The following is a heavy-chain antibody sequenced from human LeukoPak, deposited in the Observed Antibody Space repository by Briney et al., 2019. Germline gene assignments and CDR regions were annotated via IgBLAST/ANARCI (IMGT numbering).Heavy chain of an antibody. V-gene: IGHV3-23*01. Sequence: PGGSLRLSCAASAFTFSSCATSWVRPAPGKGLEWVSAISGSGCSTYYTDSVKDWFTISRDNSKNTPYLQTNSQRAKDTAVYNCAKDNWVAWYYDYWSGYSEDYWGQGTLVTVSS. CDR1: AFTFSSCA. J-gene: IGHJ4*02. CDR2: ISGSGCST. D-gene: IGHD3-3*01. CDR3: AKDNWVAWYYDYWSGYSEDY.